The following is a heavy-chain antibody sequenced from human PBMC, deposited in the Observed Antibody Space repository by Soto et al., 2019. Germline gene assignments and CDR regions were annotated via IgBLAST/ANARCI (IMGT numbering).Heavy chain of an antibody. CDR1: GVSVRSYT. J-gene: IGHJ4*02. D-gene: IGHD2-21*02. CDR2: VFSSVSA. Sequence: SETLSLTCIFSGVSVRSYTWSWVRQPANKGLEWIGRVFSSVSATYNPSLKSRVSISMDTPENRISLKLDSVTAADAGVYFCASDGMTTGDRGGRGTLVSVS. CDR3: ASDGMTTGDR. V-gene: IGHV4-4*07.